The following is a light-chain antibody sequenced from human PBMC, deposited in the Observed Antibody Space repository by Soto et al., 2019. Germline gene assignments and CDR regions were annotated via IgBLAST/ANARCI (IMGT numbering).Light chain of an antibody. CDR3: QQLNSYPIT. Sequence: IPITQCPSAVTASVGDKATITCRASQTISTYLNWYQQKPGKAPRLLIYDASSLLSGVPSRFSGSGSGTEFTLTISSLQPEDFATYYCQQLNSYPITAGQGTRLEIK. CDR2: DAS. CDR1: QTISTY. V-gene: IGKV1-17*01. J-gene: IGKJ5*01.